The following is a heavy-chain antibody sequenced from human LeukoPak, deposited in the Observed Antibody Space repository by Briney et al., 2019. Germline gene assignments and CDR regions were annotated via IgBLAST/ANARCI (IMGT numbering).Heavy chain of an antibody. CDR1: GFTFSSYT. CDR3: ARGSLGGDCFY. Sequence: PEGSLRLSCAASGFTFSSYTMNWVRQAPGKGLEYVSYITSTSSTIYYADSVKGRFTISRDNAKNSLYLQMNSLRAEDTAVYYCARGSLGGDCFYWGQGTLVTVSS. CDR2: ITSTSSTI. D-gene: IGHD2-21*02. V-gene: IGHV3-48*04. J-gene: IGHJ4*02.